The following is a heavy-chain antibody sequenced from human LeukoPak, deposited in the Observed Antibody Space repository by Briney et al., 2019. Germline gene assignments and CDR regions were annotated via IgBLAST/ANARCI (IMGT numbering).Heavy chain of an antibody. D-gene: IGHD2-21*02. CDR3: ARGLYCGGDCYPDGFDI. CDR1: GGSFSGYY. Sequence: SETLSLTCAVYGGSFSGYYWSWIRQPPGKGLEWIGEINHSGSTNSNPALKSRLTMSIDTSRNHFSLKLSSVTAADTAVYYCARGLYCGGDCYPDGFDIWGQGTMVTVSS. J-gene: IGHJ3*02. CDR2: INHSGST. V-gene: IGHV4-34*01.